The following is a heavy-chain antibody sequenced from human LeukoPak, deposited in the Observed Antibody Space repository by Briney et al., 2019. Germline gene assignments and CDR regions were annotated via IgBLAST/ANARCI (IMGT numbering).Heavy chain of an antibody. V-gene: IGHV3-13*05. CDR3: AREGAAYGMDV. J-gene: IGHJ6*02. CDR2: LGTAGDP. Sequence: GGSLRLSCAASGFTSSWCVMHWVRQAAGKGLEGGTALGTAGDPYYAGSVKGRFSISRENAKNSLYLQMNSLRAGDTAVYSCAREGAAYGMDVWGRGTTVTVSS. D-gene: IGHD1-26*01. CDR1: GFTSSWCV.